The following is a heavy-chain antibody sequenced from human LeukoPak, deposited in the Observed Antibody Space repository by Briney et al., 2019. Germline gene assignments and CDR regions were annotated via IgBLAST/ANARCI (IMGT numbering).Heavy chain of an antibody. Sequence: GGSLRLSCAASGFTFSSYSMNWVRQAPGKGLEWVSSISSSSSYIYYADSVKGRFTISRDNAKNSLYLQMNSLRAEDTAVYYCARHTRAIGPFDYWGHGTLVTVSS. D-gene: IGHD2-2*01. CDR3: ARHTRAIGPFDY. V-gene: IGHV3-21*01. CDR1: GFTFSSYS. CDR2: ISSSSSYI. J-gene: IGHJ4*01.